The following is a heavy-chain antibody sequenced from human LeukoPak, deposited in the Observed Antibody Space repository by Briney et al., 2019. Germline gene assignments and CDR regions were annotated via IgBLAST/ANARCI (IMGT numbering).Heavy chain of an antibody. CDR3: VRSDWFDN. CDR1: GFTFSSYA. Sequence: SGRSLRLSCAASGFTFSSYAMHWVRQAPGKGLEWVAVISYDGSNKYYADSVKGRFTISRDNSKNTLYLQMNSLRAEDTAMYYCVRSDWFDNWGQGTLVTVSS. V-gene: IGHV3-30-3*01. CDR2: ISYDGSNK. J-gene: IGHJ5*02.